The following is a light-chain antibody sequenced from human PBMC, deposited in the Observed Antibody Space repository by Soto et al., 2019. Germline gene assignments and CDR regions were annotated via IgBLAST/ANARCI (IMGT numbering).Light chain of an antibody. Sequence: EIGMTQSPATLSVSPGERATLSCRASQSVSSNVACYQQKPGQTPSLLIRVASTAATGIPDRFSGSGSGTDFTLTISRLEPEDFAVYYRHQYGLSPPYTFGPGTKVDIK. J-gene: IGKJ3*01. V-gene: IGKV3-20*01. CDR3: HQYGLSPPYT. CDR2: VAS. CDR1: QSVSSN.